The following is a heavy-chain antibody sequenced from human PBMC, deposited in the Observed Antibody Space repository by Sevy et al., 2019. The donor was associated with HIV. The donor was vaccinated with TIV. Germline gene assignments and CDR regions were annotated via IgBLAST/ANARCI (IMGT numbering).Heavy chain of an antibody. CDR1: GFTFSTYA. V-gene: IGHV3-23*01. J-gene: IGHJ6*02. D-gene: IGHD2-15*01. CDR3: AKGDRTFYGLDV. CDR2: ISGSAGST. Sequence: GGSLRLSCAASGFTFSTYAMSWVRQAPGKGLEWVSAISGSAGSTYYDDLVKGRFTISRDKSKNTLYLQMNSLRAEDTAVYYCAKGDRTFYGLDVWGQGTTVTVSS.